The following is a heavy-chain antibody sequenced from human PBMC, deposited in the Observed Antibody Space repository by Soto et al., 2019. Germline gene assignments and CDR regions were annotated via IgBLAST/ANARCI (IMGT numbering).Heavy chain of an antibody. CDR1: GFSCISYW. J-gene: IGHJ6*02. CDR3: ASGSAVPRAFVFSYYGMAV. CDR2: IRQDGSEK. Sequence: LRLSCAASGFSCISYWISCGCQAPGKELVLVATIRQDGSEKYYVYSVKGRFTISRDNAKNSLYLQMHTLPADDTAVYYCASGSAVPRAFVFSYYGMAVWGQGTTVIVSS. D-gene: IGHD3-10*01. V-gene: IGHV3-7*01.